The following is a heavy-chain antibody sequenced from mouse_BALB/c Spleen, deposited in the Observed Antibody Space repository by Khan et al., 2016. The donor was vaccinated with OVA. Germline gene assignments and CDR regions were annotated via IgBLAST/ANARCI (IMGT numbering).Heavy chain of an antibody. CDR1: GYTFTSYW. CDR2: INPSTGYS. CDR3: ANHGSTSAWFAY. V-gene: IGHV1-7*01. J-gene: IGHJ3*01. D-gene: IGHD1-1*01. Sequence: QVQLKESGAELAKPGASVKMSCKASGYTFTSYWMHWVKQRLGQGLEWIGYINPSTGYSEYNQKFKDKATLTADKSSSTAYMQLSSLTSDDSAVYYCANHGSTSAWFAYWGQGTLVTVSA.